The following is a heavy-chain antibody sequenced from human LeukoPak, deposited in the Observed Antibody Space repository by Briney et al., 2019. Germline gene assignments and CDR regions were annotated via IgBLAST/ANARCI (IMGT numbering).Heavy chain of an antibody. Sequence: HPGGSLRLSCAASGITFSSYAMHWVRQAPGKGLEWVAVISYDGSNKYYADSVKARFTISRNNSKTTLYLQMNSLRGEETAVYYCARVAHILMAWYSFDYWGHGTLVTVSS. CDR2: ISYDGSNK. D-gene: IGHD5-24*01. CDR1: GITFSSYA. V-gene: IGHV3-30*01. CDR3: ARVAHILMAWYSFDY. J-gene: IGHJ4*01.